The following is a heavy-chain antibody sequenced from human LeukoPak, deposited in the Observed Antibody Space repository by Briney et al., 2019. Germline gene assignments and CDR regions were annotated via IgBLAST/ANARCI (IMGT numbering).Heavy chain of an antibody. CDR2: ISNSGGNT. J-gene: IGHJ4*02. V-gene: IGHV3-23*01. D-gene: IGHD3-3*01. CDR1: GFSFSSYA. Sequence: PGGSLRLSCAASGFSFSSYAMSWVRQAPGKGLEWVSGISNSGGNTYYADSVKGRFTLSRDNSKNTLYLQMNSLRAEDTAVYYCAKSSYYDFWSGYSHFDFWGQGTLVTVSS. CDR3: AKSSYYDFWSGYSHFDF.